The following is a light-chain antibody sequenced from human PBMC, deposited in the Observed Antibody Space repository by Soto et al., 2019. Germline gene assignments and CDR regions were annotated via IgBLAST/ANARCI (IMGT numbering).Light chain of an antibody. CDR3: QQYNSYPWT. Sequence: DIHMTQSPSTLSASVGERVTITCRASQSVKSLLAWYQQKSGKGPKLLIYEASSLESGVPSRFSGSGSGTEFTLTISSLQPDDFATYYCQQYNSYPWTFGQGTKVDIK. J-gene: IGKJ1*01. CDR2: EAS. CDR1: QSVKSL. V-gene: IGKV1-5*03.